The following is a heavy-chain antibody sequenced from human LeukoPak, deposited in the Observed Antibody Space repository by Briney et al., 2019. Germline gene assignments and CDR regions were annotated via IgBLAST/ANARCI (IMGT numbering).Heavy chain of an antibody. D-gene: IGHD3-9*01. J-gene: IGHJ6*03. CDR2: IFHSGIP. CDR1: GASISSSSYY. Sequence: SETLSLTCTVSGASISSSSYYWGWIRQSPGKGLEWIGSIFHSGIPYSKMSLRSRVAISVDTSKNQFSLKLSSVTAADTAVYYCARLDYDILTGQRGVYYYYYMDVWGKGTTVTISS. CDR3: ARLDYDILTGQRGVYYYYYMDV. V-gene: IGHV4-39*01.